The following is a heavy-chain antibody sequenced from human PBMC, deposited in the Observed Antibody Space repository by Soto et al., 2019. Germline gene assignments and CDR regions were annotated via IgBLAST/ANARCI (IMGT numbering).Heavy chain of an antibody. D-gene: IGHD6-13*01. CDR3: AKITAAGTVGGAFDI. V-gene: IGHV3-9*01. Sequence: EVQLVESGGGLVQPGRSLRLSCAASGFTFDDYAMHWVRQVPGKGLEWVSGISWNSGSIGYADSVKGRFTISRDNAKNSLYLQMNSRRAEDTAFYYCAKITAAGTVGGAFDIWGQGAMVTVSS. CDR2: ISWNSGSI. J-gene: IGHJ3*02. CDR1: GFTFDDYA.